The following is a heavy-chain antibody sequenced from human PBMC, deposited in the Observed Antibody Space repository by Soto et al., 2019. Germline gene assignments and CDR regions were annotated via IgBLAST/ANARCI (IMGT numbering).Heavy chain of an antibody. D-gene: IGHD3-22*01. CDR1: GFTFSSYS. V-gene: IGHV3-23*01. CDR3: ALPPGTLDYYDSSGYYYYFDY. Sequence: GGSLRLSCAASGFTFSSYSMNWVRQAPGKGLEWVSAISGSGGSTYYADSVKGRFTISRDNSKNTLYLQMNSLRAEDTAVYYCALPPGTLDYYDSSGYYYYFDYWGQGTLVTVSS. J-gene: IGHJ4*02. CDR2: ISGSGGST.